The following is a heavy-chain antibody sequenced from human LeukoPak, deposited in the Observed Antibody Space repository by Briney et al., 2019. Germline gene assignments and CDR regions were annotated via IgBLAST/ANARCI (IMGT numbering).Heavy chain of an antibody. V-gene: IGHV1-24*01. J-gene: IGHJ4*02. CDR3: ATGASLYDILTDYYFGFDY. Sequence: GASVKVSCKVSGYTLTELSMHWVRQAPGKGLEWMGGFDPEDGEKIYAQKFQGRITMTEDTSTDTAYMELSSLRSEDTAVYYCATGASLYDILTDYYFGFDYWGQGTLVTVS. D-gene: IGHD3-9*01. CDR2: FDPEDGEK. CDR1: GYTLTELS.